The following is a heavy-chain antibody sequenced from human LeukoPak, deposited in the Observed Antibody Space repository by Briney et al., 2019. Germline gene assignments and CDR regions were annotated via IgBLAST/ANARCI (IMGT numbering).Heavy chain of an antibody. CDR3: ARRRDFIDY. D-gene: IGHD3/OR15-3a*01. J-gene: IGHJ4*02. CDR1: GFTFSSYA. V-gene: IGHV3-48*04. CDR2: SSSSGTTI. Sequence: GGSLRLSCAASGFTFSSYAMSWVRQAPGKGLEWVSYSSSSGTTIYYADSVKGRFAISRDNAKNSLYLQMNSLRAEDTAVYYCARRRDFIDYWGQGTLVTVSS.